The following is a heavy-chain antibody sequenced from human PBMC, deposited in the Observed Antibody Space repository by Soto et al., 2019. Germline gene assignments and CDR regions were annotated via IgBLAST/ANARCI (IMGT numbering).Heavy chain of an antibody. CDR3: ARIESIERNWFEA. J-gene: IGHJ5*02. D-gene: IGHD1-1*01. Sequence: GEALNISCKGSGFSFTNYWISWVRQMPGKGLEWMVNIEPVDSYANYSPSFQGHVTVSVDTSISTAYLHWSSRKASDTAMYFCARIESIERNWFEAWGQGTLVTVSS. CDR1: GFSFTNYW. V-gene: IGHV5-10-1*01. CDR2: IEPVDSYA.